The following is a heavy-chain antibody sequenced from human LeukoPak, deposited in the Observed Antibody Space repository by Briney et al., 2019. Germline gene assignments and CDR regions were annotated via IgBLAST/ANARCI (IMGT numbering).Heavy chain of an antibody. J-gene: IGHJ6*02. V-gene: IGHV3-23*01. CDR2: ISGSGGST. D-gene: IGHD3-3*01. CDR3: AKDRVLRFLEWFVGMDV. Sequence: PGGSLRLSCAASGFTFSSYAMSWVRQAPGKGLEWVSAISGSGGSTYYADSVKGRFTISRDNSKNTLYLQMNSPRAEDTAVYYCAKDRVLRFLEWFVGMDVWGQGTTVTVSS. CDR1: GFTFSSYA.